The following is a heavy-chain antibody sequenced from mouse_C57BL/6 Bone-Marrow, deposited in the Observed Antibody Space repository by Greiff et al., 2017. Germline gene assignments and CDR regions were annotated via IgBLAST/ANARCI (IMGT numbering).Heavy chain of an antibody. D-gene: IGHD1-1*01. CDR3: ARIYGSPYYYAMDY. CDR1: GYTFTSYW. CDR2: IHPNSGST. V-gene: IGHV1-64*01. Sequence: VQLRQPGAELVKPGASVKLSCKASGYTFTSYWMHWVKQRPGQGLEWIGMIHPNSGSTNYNEKFKSKATLTVDKSSSTAYMQLSSLTSEDSAVYYCARIYGSPYYYAMDYWGQGTSVTVSS. J-gene: IGHJ4*01.